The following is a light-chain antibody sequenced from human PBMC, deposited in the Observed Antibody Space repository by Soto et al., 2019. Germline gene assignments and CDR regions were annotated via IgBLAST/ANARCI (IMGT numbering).Light chain of an antibody. CDR3: CSYAGSNSLI. V-gene: IGLV2-8*01. CDR2: DVT. J-gene: IGLJ7*01. Sequence: QSALNQPPSASGSPGQSVTISCTGTSNDIGGYNSVSWYQHHPGKAPKLMIYDVTKRPSGVPDRFSGSKSGNTASLTVSGLQAEDEADYYCCSYAGSNSLIFGGGTQLTVL. CDR1: SNDIGGYNS.